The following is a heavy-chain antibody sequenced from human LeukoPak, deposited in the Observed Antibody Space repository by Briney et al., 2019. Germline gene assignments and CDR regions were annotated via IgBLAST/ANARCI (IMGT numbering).Heavy chain of an antibody. V-gene: IGHV3-15*01. CDR2: IKSKTDGGTI. CDR1: GFTFDDYG. CDR3: TTVNY. Sequence: PGGSLRLSCAASGFTFDDYGMSWVRQGPGKGLEWVGRIKSKTDGGTIAYAAPVKGRFTISRDDSKSTLYLQMNSLKTEDTAVYYCTTVNYWGQGTLVTVSS. J-gene: IGHJ4*02.